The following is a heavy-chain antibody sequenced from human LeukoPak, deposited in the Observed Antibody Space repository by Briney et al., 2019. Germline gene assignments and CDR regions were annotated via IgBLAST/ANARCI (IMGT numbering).Heavy chain of an antibody. V-gene: IGHV4-59*01. CDR2: IYYSGST. J-gene: IGHJ5*02. D-gene: IGHD5-12*01. CDR1: GVSISSYY. CDR3: ARGGASSGYFNWFDP. Sequence: SETLSLTCTVSGVSISSYYWSWIRQPPGKGLEWIGYIYYSGSTNYNPSLKSRVTISVDTSKNQFSLKLNSVTAADTAVYYCARGGASSGYFNWFDPWGQGTLVTVSS.